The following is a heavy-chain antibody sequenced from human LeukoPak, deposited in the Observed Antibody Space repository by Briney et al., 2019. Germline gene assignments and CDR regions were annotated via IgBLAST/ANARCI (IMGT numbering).Heavy chain of an antibody. J-gene: IGHJ5*01. V-gene: IGHV4-34*01. D-gene: IGHD2-2*01. CDR3: PRVTDAYNCVDS. CDR1: GGSFSGYY. CDR2: IHYTGRI. Sequence: PSESLSLTCAVYGGSFSGYYWTWIRQPPGYGLELIGQIHYTGRINYNPSLKSGVAISADTSTNHSYLKMNSVTAAATTVDYLPRVTDAYNCVDSWGQGTLVTVSS.